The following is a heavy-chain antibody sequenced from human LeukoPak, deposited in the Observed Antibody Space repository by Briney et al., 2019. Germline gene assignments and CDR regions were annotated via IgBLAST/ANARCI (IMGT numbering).Heavy chain of an antibody. CDR1: GFSVRTNF. CDR3: TRSGYRHPYHFDS. Sequence: GGSLRLSCAVSGFSVRTNFMSWVRQAPGKGLEWVSVIFTGGGTDHADSVKGRFTISRDNSKNTLSLQMNSLRAEDTAIYYCTRSGYRHPYHFDSWGQGTLVTVSS. D-gene: IGHD3-22*01. V-gene: IGHV3-53*01. CDR2: IFTGGGT. J-gene: IGHJ4*02.